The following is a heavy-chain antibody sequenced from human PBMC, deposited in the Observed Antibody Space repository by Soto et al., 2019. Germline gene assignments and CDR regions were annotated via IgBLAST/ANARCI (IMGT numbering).Heavy chain of an antibody. CDR3: ARAPRRVTIFGVVISGDDAFDI. Sequence: SVKVSCKASGGTFSSYAISWVRQAPGQGLEWMGGIIPIFGTANYAQKLQGRVTMTTDTSTSTAYMKLRSLRSDDTAVYYCARAPRRVTIFGVVISGDDAFDIWGQGTMVTVSS. CDR2: IIPIFGTA. J-gene: IGHJ3*02. CDR1: GGTFSSYA. V-gene: IGHV1-69*05. D-gene: IGHD3-3*01.